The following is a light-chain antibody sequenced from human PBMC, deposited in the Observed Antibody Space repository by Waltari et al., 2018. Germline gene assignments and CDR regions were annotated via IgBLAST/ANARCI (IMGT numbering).Light chain of an antibody. Sequence: QSALTQPASVSGSPGQSLTIPCPGTSSDVGGYNYVSWYQQHPGNAPKLMIYDVSKRPSGVSNRFSGSKSGNTASLTISGLQAEDEADYYCSSYTSSSTYVFGTGTKVTVL. V-gene: IGLV2-14*01. J-gene: IGLJ1*01. CDR3: SSYTSSSTYV. CDR2: DVS. CDR1: SSDVGGYNY.